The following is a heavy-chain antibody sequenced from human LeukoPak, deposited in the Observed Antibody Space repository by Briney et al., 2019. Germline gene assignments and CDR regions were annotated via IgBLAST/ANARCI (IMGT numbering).Heavy chain of an antibody. CDR1: GFTFSSYA. CDR2: ISGSGGST. CDR3: AKVRYSYGLEGYFDY. V-gene: IGHV3-23*01. J-gene: IGHJ4*02. D-gene: IGHD5-18*01. Sequence: GGSLRLSCAASGFTFSSYAMSWVRQAPGKRLEWVSAISGSGGSTYYADSVKGRFTISRDNSKNALYLQMNSLRAEDTAVYYCAKVRYSYGLEGYFDYWGQGTLVTVSS.